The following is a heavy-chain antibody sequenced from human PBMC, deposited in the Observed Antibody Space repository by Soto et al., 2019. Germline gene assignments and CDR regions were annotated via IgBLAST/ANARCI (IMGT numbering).Heavy chain of an antibody. Sequence: GGSLRLSCAASGLTFSRYWMNWVRQAPGKGLEWVANIKQDGTEKNYVDSVKGRFTISRDNAKNSLYLQMDSLRAEDTAVYFCARGDTPMITGMDPFDIWGQGTLVTVSS. V-gene: IGHV3-7*01. CDR1: GLTFSRYW. CDR3: ARGDTPMITGMDPFDI. D-gene: IGHD5-18*01. J-gene: IGHJ3*02. CDR2: IKQDGTEK.